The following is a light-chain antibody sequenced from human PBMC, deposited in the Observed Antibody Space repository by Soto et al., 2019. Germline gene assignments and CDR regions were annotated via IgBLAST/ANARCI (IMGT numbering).Light chain of an antibody. J-gene: IGKJ1*01. CDR2: RAS. CDR1: HYVYSN. V-gene: IGKV3-15*01. Sequence: EIVMTQSPATLSMSPGERATLSCTASHYVYSNVAWFQQRPGQAPRLLIYRASARATGTPARFSGSGSGTDFTLTITSLQSEDFAFYYCQQYHNLWTFGQGTEVEIK. CDR3: QQYHNLWT.